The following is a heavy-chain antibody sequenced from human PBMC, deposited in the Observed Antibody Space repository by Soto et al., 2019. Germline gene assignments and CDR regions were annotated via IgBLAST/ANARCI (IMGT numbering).Heavy chain of an antibody. CDR3: ARDTKEYYYDSSGYYLGYYYYGMDV. J-gene: IGHJ6*02. D-gene: IGHD3-22*01. Sequence: SETLSLTCAVSGGSVSGGNYYWSWIRQPPGKGLEWIGYIYYSGSTNYNPSLMSRVTLSVDTSKNQFSLNLSSVTAADTAVYYCARDTKEYYYDSSGYYLGYYYYGMDVWGQGTTVTVSS. CDR2: IYYSGST. CDR1: GGSVSGGNYY. V-gene: IGHV4-61*01.